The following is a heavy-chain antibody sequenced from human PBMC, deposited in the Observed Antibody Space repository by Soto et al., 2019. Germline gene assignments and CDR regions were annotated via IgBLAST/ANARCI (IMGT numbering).Heavy chain of an antibody. Sequence: QVQLQESGPGLVKPSETLSLTCTVSGGSITPYYWSWLRQPPGKRLEWIGYISSRGFTNYNPSLTSRVTISVDTSKNQFSLKLSSVTAADTAVYYCVRDCYSSSCFDLWGQGTLVTVSS. V-gene: IGHV4-59*01. CDR3: VRDCYSSSCFDL. CDR2: ISSRGFT. D-gene: IGHD6-13*01. CDR1: GGSITPYY. J-gene: IGHJ4*02.